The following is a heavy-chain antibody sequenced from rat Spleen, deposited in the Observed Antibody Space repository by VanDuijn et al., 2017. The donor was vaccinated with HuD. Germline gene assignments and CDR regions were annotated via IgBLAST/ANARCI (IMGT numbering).Heavy chain of an antibody. CDR1: GFTFSDYY. J-gene: IGHJ2*01. CDR3: ARHGGTIAAISNFDY. CDR2: ITYDGSST. Sequence: EGQQVESDGGLVQSGRSLKLSCAVSGFTFSDYYMAWVRQAPTKGLEWVATITYDGSSTYYRDSVKGRFTISRDNAKSTLSLQMDSLRSEDTATYYCARHGGTIAAISNFDYWGQGVMVTVSS. V-gene: IGHV5-29*01. D-gene: IGHD1-2*01.